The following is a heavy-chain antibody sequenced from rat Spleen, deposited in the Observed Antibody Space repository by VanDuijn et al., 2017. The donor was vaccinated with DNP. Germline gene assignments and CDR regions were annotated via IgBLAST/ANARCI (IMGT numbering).Heavy chain of an antibody. J-gene: IGHJ2*01. Sequence: QVQLKESGPGLVQPSQTLSLTCTVSGFSLTSYNVHWVRPPTGRGLEWMGIIWTSGSTDYNSTLKSRLSISRDTSRSQVFLEMNRLQTEDIATYYCVRGNNGGYDYWGQGLMVTVSS. CDR2: IWTSGST. CDR1: GFSLTSYN. V-gene: IGHV2-30*01. CDR3: VRGNNGGYDY. D-gene: IGHD1-11*01.